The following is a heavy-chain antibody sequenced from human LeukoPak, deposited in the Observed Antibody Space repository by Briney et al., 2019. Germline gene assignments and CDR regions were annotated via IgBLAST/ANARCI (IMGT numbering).Heavy chain of an antibody. V-gene: IGHV1-46*01. Sequence: ASVKVSCKASGYTFTSYYMHWVRQAPGQGLEWMGIINPSGGSTIYAQKFQGRVTMTTVLSTSTVYMELSTLRSDDTAVYYCARAGEGTVLDYWGQGTLVTVSS. CDR3: ARAGEGTVLDY. CDR2: INPSGGST. J-gene: IGHJ4*02. D-gene: IGHD3-16*01. CDR1: GYTFTSYY.